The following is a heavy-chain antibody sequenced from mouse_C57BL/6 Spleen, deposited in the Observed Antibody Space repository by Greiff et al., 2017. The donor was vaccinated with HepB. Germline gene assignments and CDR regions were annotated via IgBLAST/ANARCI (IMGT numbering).Heavy chain of an antibody. CDR3: ARSNWDGAYYFDY. Sequence: VQLQQSGPELVKPGASVKMSCKASGYTFTDYNMHWVKQSHGKSLEWIGYINPNNGGTSYNQKFKGKATLTVNKSSNTAYMELRSLTSEDSAVYYCARSNWDGAYYFDYWGQGTTLTVSS. CDR2: INPNNGGT. CDR1: GYTFTDYN. V-gene: IGHV1-22*01. J-gene: IGHJ2*01. D-gene: IGHD4-1*01.